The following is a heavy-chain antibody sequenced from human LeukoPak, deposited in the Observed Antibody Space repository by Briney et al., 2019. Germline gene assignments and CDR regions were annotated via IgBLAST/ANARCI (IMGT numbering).Heavy chain of an antibody. Sequence: GGSLRLSCAASGFTFSSYAMSWVRQAPGKGLEWVSAISGSGGSTYYANFVKGRFTISRDNSKNTLYLQMNSLRAEDTAVYYCAKDPPRWIVVALFDYWGQGTLVTVSS. CDR3: AKDPPRWIVVALFDY. D-gene: IGHD3-22*01. J-gene: IGHJ4*02. CDR1: GFTFSSYA. CDR2: ISGSGGST. V-gene: IGHV3-23*01.